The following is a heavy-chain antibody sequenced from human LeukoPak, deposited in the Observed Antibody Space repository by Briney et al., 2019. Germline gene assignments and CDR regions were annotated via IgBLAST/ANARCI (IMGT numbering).Heavy chain of an antibody. J-gene: IGHJ4*01. V-gene: IGHV1-2*02. CDR3: ARGREVAGTVGY. Sequence: GASVNVSCKASGYTFTAYYIHWVRQAPGQGLEWIGWINTISGGTNYAQKFQGRVTMTRDTSISTAYTELSRLTSDDTAVYYCARGREVAGTVGYWGHGTLVTVSS. D-gene: IGHD6-19*01. CDR1: GYTFTAYY. CDR2: INTISGGT.